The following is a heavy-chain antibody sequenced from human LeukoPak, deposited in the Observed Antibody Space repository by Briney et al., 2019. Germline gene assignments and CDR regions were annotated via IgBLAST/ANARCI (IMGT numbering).Heavy chain of an antibody. V-gene: IGHV3-7*05. D-gene: IGHD5-24*01. CDR1: GFTFSTYW. J-gene: IGHJ4*02. CDR3: ARGAPYRDSDDY. CDR2: INQDGSVR. Sequence: GGSLRLSCAASGFTFSTYWMTWVRQAPGKGLEWVANINQDGSVRNYGDSVEGRFTISRDNAKSSLYLQVNSLRVDDTAVYYCARGAPYRDSDDYWGQGTTVTVSS.